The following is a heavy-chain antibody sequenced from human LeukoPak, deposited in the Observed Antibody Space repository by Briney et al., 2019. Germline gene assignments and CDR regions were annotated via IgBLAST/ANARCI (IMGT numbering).Heavy chain of an antibody. J-gene: IGHJ5*02. V-gene: IGHV3-74*01. CDR1: GFTFSSYW. Sequence: GGSLRLSCAASGFTFSSYWMHWVRQAPGKGLEWVSRISNDGSSTSYADSVKGRFTISRDKAKNTLYLQMNSLRAEDTAVYYCEKDRGRGKNGFAPGGGETLVTFSS. D-gene: IGHD3-16*01. CDR2: ISNDGSST. CDR3: EKDRGRGKNGFAP.